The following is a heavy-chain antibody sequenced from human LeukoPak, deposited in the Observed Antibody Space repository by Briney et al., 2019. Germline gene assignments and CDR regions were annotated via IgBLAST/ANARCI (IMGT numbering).Heavy chain of an antibody. J-gene: IGHJ6*02. CDR1: GYTFTTHD. CDR2: VSPNSGDT. D-gene: IGHD6-13*01. CDR3: ARESGAAAGTIYYYYGMDV. Sequence: ASVKVSCKASGYTFTTHDINWVRQATGQGLEWLGWVSPNSGDTGYAQKFQGRVTMTSDSSISTAYMELSRLRSDDTAVYYCARESGAAAGTIYYYYGMDVWGQGTTVTVSS. V-gene: IGHV1-8*01.